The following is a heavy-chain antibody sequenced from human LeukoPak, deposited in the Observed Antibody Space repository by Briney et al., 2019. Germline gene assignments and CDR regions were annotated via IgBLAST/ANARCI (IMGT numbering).Heavy chain of an antibody. CDR2: ISSSSSYI. CDR3: ARDWVYDFWSGYHHDAFDI. Sequence: GGSLRLSCAASGFTFSSYSMNWVRQAPGKGLEWVSSISSSSSYIYYADSVKGRFTISRDNAKNSLYLQMNSLRAEDTAVYYCARDWVYDFWSGYHHDAFDIWGQGTMVTVSS. J-gene: IGHJ3*02. CDR1: GFTFSSYS. D-gene: IGHD3-3*01. V-gene: IGHV3-21*01.